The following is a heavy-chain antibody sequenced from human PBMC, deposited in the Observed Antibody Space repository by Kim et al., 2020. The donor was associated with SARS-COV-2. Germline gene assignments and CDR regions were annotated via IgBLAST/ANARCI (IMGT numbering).Heavy chain of an antibody. CDR1: GGTFSGFA. V-gene: IGHV1-69*13. CDR2: IIPIFGTA. J-gene: IGHJ4*02. Sequence: SVKVSCKASGGTFSGFAISWLRQAPGQGLEWMGGIIPIFGTANYAQKFQGRVTITADESTRTAYMELSSLRSEDTAVYYCAGDRSDDYVWGSYLSTGFDYWGQGTLVTVSS. D-gene: IGHD3-16*02. CDR3: AGDRSDDYVWGSYLSTGFDY.